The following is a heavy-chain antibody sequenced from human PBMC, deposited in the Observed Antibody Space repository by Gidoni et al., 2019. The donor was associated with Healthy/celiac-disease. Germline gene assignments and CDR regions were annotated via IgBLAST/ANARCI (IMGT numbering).Heavy chain of an antibody. Sequence: QVQLQESGPGLVKPSQTLSLNCTVSGGYIRSGSYDWSWIRQPAGKGLEWIGRIYTSGSTNYNPSLKSRVTISVDTSKNQFSLKLSSVTAADTAVYYCARDGHNSGSSKGLRNYYYYGMDVWGQGTTVTVSS. CDR1: GGYIRSGSYD. CDR3: ARDGHNSGSSKGLRNYYYYGMDV. D-gene: IGHD1-26*01. CDR2: IYTSGST. J-gene: IGHJ6*02. V-gene: IGHV4-61*02.